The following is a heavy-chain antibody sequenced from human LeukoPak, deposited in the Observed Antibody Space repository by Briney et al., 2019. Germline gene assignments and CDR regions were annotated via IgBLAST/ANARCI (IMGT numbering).Heavy chain of an antibody. Sequence: QSGGSLRLSCAASGFTFDDYDMHWVRQAPGKGLEWVSGINWNSGSIVYADSVKGRFTISRDNAENSLYLQMNSLRAEDMALYYCAKDISETDWSAFDIWGQGTMVTVSS. CDR1: GFTFDDYD. D-gene: IGHD2-21*01. V-gene: IGHV3-9*03. CDR3: AKDISETDWSAFDI. CDR2: INWNSGSI. J-gene: IGHJ3*02.